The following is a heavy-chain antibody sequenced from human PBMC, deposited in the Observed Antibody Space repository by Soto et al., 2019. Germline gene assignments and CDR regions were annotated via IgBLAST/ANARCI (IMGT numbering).Heavy chain of an antibody. CDR3: ARALALELLRVPSTYQYYYYGMDV. D-gene: IGHD1-7*01. CDR2: ISYDGSNK. CDR1: GFTFSSYA. Sequence: QPGGSLRLSCAASGFTFSSYAMHWVRQAPGKGLEWVAVISYDGSNKYYADSVKGRFTISRDNSKNTLYLQMNSLRAEDTAVYYCARALALELLRVPSTYQYYYYGMDVWGQGTTVTVSS. V-gene: IGHV3-30-3*01. J-gene: IGHJ6*02.